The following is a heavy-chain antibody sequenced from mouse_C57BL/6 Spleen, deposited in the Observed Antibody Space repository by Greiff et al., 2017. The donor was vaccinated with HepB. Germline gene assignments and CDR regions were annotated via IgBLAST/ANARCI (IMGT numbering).Heavy chain of an antibody. CDR1: GYTFTSYW. CDR3: AVGTTVVAFDY. CDR2: IHPNSGST. D-gene: IGHD1-1*01. J-gene: IGHJ2*01. Sequence: VQLQQSGAELVKPGASVKLSCKASGYTFTSYWMHWVKQRPGQGLEWIGMIHPNSGSTNYNEKFKSKATLTVDKSSSTAYMQLSSLTSEDSAVYYCAVGTTVVAFDYWGQGTTLTVSS. V-gene: IGHV1-64*01.